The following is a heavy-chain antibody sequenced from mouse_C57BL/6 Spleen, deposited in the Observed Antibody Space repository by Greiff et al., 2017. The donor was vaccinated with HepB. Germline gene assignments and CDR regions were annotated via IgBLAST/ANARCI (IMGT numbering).Heavy chain of an antibody. Sequence: EVKLVESGGDLVKPGGSLKLSCAASGFTFSSYGMSWVRQTPDKRLEWVATISSGGSYTYYPDSVKGRFTISRDNAKNTLYLQMSSLKSEDTAMYYCARQGITTVVARAYFDYCVQGTTLTVSS. J-gene: IGHJ2*01. CDR2: ISSGGSYT. D-gene: IGHD1-1*01. CDR3: ARQGITTVVARAYFDY. CDR1: GFTFSSYG. V-gene: IGHV5-6*01.